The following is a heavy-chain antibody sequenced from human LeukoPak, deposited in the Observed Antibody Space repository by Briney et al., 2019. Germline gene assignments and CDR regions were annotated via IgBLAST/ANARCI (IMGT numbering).Heavy chain of an antibody. CDR1: GFTFSDYY. Sequence: GTSLTLSCASSGFTFSDYYMSWIRQPRGRGLEWVSYINTKSDTMYYADSVKGRFTSSRDNAKNSLYLQMNNLRVEDTAVYFCARSHFGLDFWGQGTPVTVSS. J-gene: IGHJ4*02. D-gene: IGHD3-3*01. V-gene: IGHV3-11*01. CDR3: ARSHFGLDF. CDR2: INTKSDTM.